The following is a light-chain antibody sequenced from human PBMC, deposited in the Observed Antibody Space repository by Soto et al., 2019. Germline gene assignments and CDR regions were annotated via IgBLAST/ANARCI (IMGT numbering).Light chain of an antibody. V-gene: IGKV3-11*01. CDR1: XXXXXX. CDR2: GAS. Sequence: EIVLTQSPATLSLXXGXXAXLSXXASXXXXXXXAWYQHKPGQAPRLLIYGASNRATGIPARFSGSGSGTDFTLTISSLEPEDFAVYYCQQRSNWPPLTFGQGTRLEIK. CDR3: QQRSNWPPLT. J-gene: IGKJ5*01.